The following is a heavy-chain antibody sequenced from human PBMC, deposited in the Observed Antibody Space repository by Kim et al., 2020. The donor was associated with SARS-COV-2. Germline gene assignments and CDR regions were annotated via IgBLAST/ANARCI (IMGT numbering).Heavy chain of an antibody. CDR1: GGSISSGDYY. V-gene: IGHV4-30-4*01. CDR3: AREEDCGGDCYHTGDI. CDR2: IYYSGST. D-gene: IGHD2-21*01. Sequence: SETLSLTCTVSGGSISSGDYYWSWIRQPPGKGLEWIGYIYYSGSTYYNPSLKSRVTISVDTSKNQFSLKLSSVTAADTAVYYCAREEDCGGDCYHTGDIWGQGTMVTVSS. J-gene: IGHJ3*02.